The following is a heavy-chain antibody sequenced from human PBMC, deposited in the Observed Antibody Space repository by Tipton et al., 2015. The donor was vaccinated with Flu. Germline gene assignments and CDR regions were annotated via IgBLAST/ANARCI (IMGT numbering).Heavy chain of an antibody. D-gene: IGHD6-13*01. CDR3: AGETAAAGRTGFDP. CDR1: GFTFSRYW. CDR2: VRQDGSET. Sequence: GSLRLSCAASGFTFSRYWMSWVRQAPGRGREWVANVRQDGSETHYVDSVKGRFTISRDNSKNTVYLQMNSLRAKDTAVYYCAGETAAAGRTGFDPWGQGTLVTVSS. V-gene: IGHV3-7*03. J-gene: IGHJ5*02.